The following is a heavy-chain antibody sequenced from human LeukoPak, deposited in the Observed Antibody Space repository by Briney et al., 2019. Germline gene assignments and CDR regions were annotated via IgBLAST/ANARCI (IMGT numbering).Heavy chain of an antibody. CDR1: GCLLNTYW. CDR3: VRQADGGSYYDY. J-gene: IGHJ4*02. D-gene: IGHD6-25*01. CDR2: CYPPNSDT. V-gene: IGHV5-51*01. Sequence: SLDISCKASGCLLNTYWIGWVRRPPEKGLERVGVCYPPNSDTRYSQSFRGQVTISADMSITTAYLQWGSLKASDTAIYYCVRQADGGSYYDYWGQGTLVTVSS.